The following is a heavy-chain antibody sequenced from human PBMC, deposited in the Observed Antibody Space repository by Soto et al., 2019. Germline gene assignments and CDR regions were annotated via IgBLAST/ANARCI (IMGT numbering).Heavy chain of an antibody. D-gene: IGHD7-27*01. V-gene: IGHV3-30-3*01. CDR3: ARDPKTSGGQHWAFNYFDS. CDR2: ISYDGTNK. CDR1: GFTFSTYL. J-gene: IGHJ4*02. Sequence: PGGSLRLSCAASGFTFSTYLMSWVRQAPGKGLEWVALISYDGTNKFYADSVKGRFTISRDNSKSTLYLQVDSLRPEDAAVYYCARDPKTSGGQHWAFNYFDSWGQGTLVTVSS.